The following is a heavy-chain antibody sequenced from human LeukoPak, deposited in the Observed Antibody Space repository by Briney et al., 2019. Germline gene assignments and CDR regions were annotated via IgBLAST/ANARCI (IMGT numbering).Heavy chain of an antibody. V-gene: IGHV3-30*02. CDR3: ALGAATFYDSSGYYFDY. CDR2: IRYDGSNK. Sequence: GGSLRLSCAASGFTFSSYGMHWVRQAPGKGLEWVAFIRYDGSNKYYADSVKGRFTISRDNSKNTLYLQMNSLRAEDTAVYYCALGAATFYDSSGYYFDYWGQGTLVTVSS. CDR1: GFTFSSYG. D-gene: IGHD3-22*01. J-gene: IGHJ4*02.